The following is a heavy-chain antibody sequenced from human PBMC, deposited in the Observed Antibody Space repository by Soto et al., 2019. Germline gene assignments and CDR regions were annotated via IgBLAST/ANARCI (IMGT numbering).Heavy chain of an antibody. V-gene: IGHV3-23*01. J-gene: IGHJ4*02. CDR3: AKDRYLDHDSRGYLFDN. D-gene: IGHD3-22*01. Sequence: EVQLLESGGDLIQPGGSLRLSCAASGFTFNIYAMTWVRQAPGKGLEWVSAISRYGDFTYYADYVEGRFTISRDNSKNTLYLQMNSLRAEDTAVYYCAKDRYLDHDSRGYLFDNWGQGTLVTVSS. CDR1: GFTFNIYA. CDR2: ISRYGDFT.